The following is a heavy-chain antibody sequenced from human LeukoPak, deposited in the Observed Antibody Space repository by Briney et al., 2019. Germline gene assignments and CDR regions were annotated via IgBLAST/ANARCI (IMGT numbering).Heavy chain of an antibody. D-gene: IGHD2-2*02. Sequence: GGSLRLSCAASGFTFSNAWMSWVRQAPGKGLEWGGRIKSKTDGGTTDYAAPVKGRFTISRDDSKNTLYLQMNSLKTEDTAVYYCTTEITDIVVVPAAIQNWGQGTLVTVSS. CDR2: IKSKTDGGTT. J-gene: IGHJ4*02. V-gene: IGHV3-15*01. CDR1: GFTFSNAW. CDR3: TTEITDIVVVPAAIQN.